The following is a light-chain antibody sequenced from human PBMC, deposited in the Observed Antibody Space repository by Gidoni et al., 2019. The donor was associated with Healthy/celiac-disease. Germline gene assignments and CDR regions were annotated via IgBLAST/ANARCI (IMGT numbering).Light chain of an antibody. J-gene: IGLJ2*01. V-gene: IGLV1-40*01. Sequence: QSVLTPPPSVSAAPGQSVTISCTGGNSHLRAGYEVHWYQQLPGTAPKLLIYINNKRPSGVPDRFAGAKSGTSASLAITGLQAEDEADYYCQSYDSSLSAVVFGGGTKLTVL. CDR1: NSHLRAGYE. CDR2: INN. CDR3: QSYDSSLSAVV.